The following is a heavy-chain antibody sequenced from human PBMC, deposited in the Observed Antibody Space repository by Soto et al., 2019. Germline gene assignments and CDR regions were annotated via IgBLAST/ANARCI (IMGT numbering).Heavy chain of an antibody. D-gene: IGHD5-12*01. J-gene: IGHJ4*02. Sequence: ASVKVSCKTSGYTFSNYGINWVRQAPGQGLEWMGWISAYNGNTNFAQKLQSRVSLTTDTSSTTAYMELRSLTSDDTAVYYCARDLVPGYTGFSDYWGQGTLVTVSS. CDR3: ARDLVPGYTGFSDY. V-gene: IGHV1-18*01. CDR1: GYTFSNYG. CDR2: ISAYNGNT.